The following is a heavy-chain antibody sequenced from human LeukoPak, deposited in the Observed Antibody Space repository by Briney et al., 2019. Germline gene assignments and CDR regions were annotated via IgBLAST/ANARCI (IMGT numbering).Heavy chain of an antibody. CDR2: ISDDGRHN. CDR1: GFTFSTYA. V-gene: IGHV3-30*04. Sequence: GGSLRLSCAASGFTFSTYAMNWVRQAPDKGLEWVAVISDDGRHNYYADSVKGRFTISRDNSKSTLYLQMNSLRDDDSAAYFCARVYLERLTAGYFDHWGQGTQVTVSP. J-gene: IGHJ4*02. D-gene: IGHD2-8*01. CDR3: ARVYLERLTAGYFDH.